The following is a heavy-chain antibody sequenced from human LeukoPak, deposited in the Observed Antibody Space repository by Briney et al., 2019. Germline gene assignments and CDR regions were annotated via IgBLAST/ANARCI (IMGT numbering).Heavy chain of an antibody. CDR2: INWNGGST. CDR3: ARVSWAGRNYYHYYMVV. CDR1: GFTLDDYG. Sequence: GGSLRLTCAASGFTLDDYGMSWVRQAPGKGLEWVSGINWNGGSTGYAYSVKGRFTISRDNAKNSLYLQMYSLRAEDTALYYCARVSWAGRNYYHYYMVVWRKGTTVSV. V-gene: IGHV3-20*04. D-gene: IGHD1-26*01. J-gene: IGHJ6*03.